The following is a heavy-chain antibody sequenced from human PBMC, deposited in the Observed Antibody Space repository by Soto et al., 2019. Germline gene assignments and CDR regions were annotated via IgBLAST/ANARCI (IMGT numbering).Heavy chain of an antibody. D-gene: IGHD5-12*01. CDR2: ISHLEST. V-gene: IGHV4-30-2*06. Sequence: SETLSLTCTVSGASISYVGFSWSWSRQSPGKGLEWIGYISHLESTYFHPSFKSRLTMSIDRTRNQFSLKLSSVTAADMAVYYCARGGGYDSFDYWGQGVLVTVS. CDR3: ARGGGYDSFDY. J-gene: IGHJ4*02. CDR1: GASISYVGFS.